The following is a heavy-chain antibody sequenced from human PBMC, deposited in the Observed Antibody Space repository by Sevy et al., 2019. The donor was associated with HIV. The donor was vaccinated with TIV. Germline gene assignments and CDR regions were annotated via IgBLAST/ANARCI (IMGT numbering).Heavy chain of an antibody. V-gene: IGHV3-7*03. D-gene: IGHD3-3*01. CDR2: MKEDGSER. CDR3: AREKIRFLEWLYGMDV. Sequence: GGSLRLSCAASGFTFSSYWMSWVRQAPGKGLEWVATMKEDGSERNYVDSVKGRFTISRDNAKNSLYLQMNSLRAEDTAVYYCAREKIRFLEWLYGMDVWGQGTTVTVSS. CDR1: GFTFSSYW. J-gene: IGHJ6*02.